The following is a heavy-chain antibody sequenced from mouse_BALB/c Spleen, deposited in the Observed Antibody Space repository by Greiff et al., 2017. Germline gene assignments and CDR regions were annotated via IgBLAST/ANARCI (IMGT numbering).Heavy chain of an antibody. V-gene: IGHV1-54*03. Sequence: VQLQESGAELVRPGTSVKVSCKASGYAFTNYLIEWVKQRPGQGLEWIGVINPGSGGTNYNEKFKGKATLTADKSSSTAYMQLSSLTSDDSAVYFCARGYYGNYLFDYWGQGTTLTVSS. CDR1: GYAFTNYL. CDR3: ARGYYGNYLFDY. D-gene: IGHD2-1*01. J-gene: IGHJ2*01. CDR2: INPGSGGT.